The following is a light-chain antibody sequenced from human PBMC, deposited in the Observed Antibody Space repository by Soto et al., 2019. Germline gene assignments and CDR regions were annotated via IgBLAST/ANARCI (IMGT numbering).Light chain of an antibody. V-gene: IGKV3-15*01. J-gene: IGKJ2*02. Sequence: EIVMTQSPATLSVSPGERVTLSCRASQSVSRFLAWYQQRPGQAPRLLIYDASTRATGVAARYSGSGSGIEFSLPISTLQSEDFAVYYCQQYDNWPPCTFGQGTKVEVK. CDR3: QQYDNWPPCT. CDR1: QSVSRF. CDR2: DAS.